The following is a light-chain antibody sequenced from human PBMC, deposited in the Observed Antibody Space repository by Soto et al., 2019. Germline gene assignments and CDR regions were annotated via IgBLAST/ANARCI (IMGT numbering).Light chain of an antibody. Sequence: EIVLTQSPGTLSLSPGERATLSFSASHRVSSYLAWYQQKPGQAPRLLIYATSTRATGIPARFSGSGSGTEFTLTISSLQSEDFAVYYCQQYNNWPLTFGGGTKVDIK. CDR1: HRVSSY. J-gene: IGKJ4*01. CDR3: QQYNNWPLT. V-gene: IGKV3-15*01. CDR2: ATS.